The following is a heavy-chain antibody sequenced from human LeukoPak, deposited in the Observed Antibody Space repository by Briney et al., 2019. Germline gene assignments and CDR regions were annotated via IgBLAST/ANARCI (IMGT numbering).Heavy chain of an antibody. Sequence: GGSLRLSCAASGFTFGSYWMSWVRQAPGKGLEWVANINQVGSEKYYVDSGKGRFTISRDNAKNSLYLQMDRLRAEDTAVYYCTRDGYAQLPVPIFYFDPWGQGTLVTVSS. CDR3: TRDGYAQLPVPIFYFDP. V-gene: IGHV3-7*01. CDR1: GFTFGSYW. J-gene: IGHJ4*02. D-gene: IGHD1-1*01. CDR2: INQVGSEK.